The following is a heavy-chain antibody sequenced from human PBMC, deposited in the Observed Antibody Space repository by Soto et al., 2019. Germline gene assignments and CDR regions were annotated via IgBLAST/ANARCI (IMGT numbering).Heavy chain of an antibody. CDR1: GGTFNKFA. CDR3: ARRYCASDNCPLYYYFVDL. CDR2: IIPVFRSA. D-gene: IGHD2-21*02. J-gene: IGHJ6*02. V-gene: IGHV1-69*13. Sequence: ASVKVSCKASGGTFNKFAFSWVRQAPGQGFEWMGGIIPVFRSANYAQRFRGRITITADEYTSTVYLYLNDLRSDDTAVYYCARRYCASDNCPLYYYFVDLWGLGTTVTVSS.